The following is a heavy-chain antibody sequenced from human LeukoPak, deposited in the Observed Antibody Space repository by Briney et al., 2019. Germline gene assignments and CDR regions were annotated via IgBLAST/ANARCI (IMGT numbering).Heavy chain of an antibody. D-gene: IGHD2-2*01. J-gene: IGHJ4*02. CDR1: GGSISSGGYY. V-gene: IGHV4-30-2*01. CDR3: ASSVYCSSTSCSYVDY. CDR2: IYHSGST. Sequence: SETLSLTCTVSGGSISSGGYYWSWIRQPPGKGLEWIGYIYHSGSTYYNPSLKSRVTISVDRSKNQFSLKLSSVTAADTAVYYCASSVYCSSTSCSYVDYWGQGTLVTVSS.